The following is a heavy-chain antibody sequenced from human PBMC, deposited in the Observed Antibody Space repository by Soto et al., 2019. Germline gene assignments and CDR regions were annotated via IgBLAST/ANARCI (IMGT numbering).Heavy chain of an antibody. V-gene: IGHV3-21*01. CDR3: ARVPRSGVNPGSGYYEFDY. J-gene: IGHJ4*02. D-gene: IGHD3-3*01. Sequence: EVQLVESGGGLVKPGGSLRLSCAASGFTFSSYSMNWVRQAPGKGLEWVSSISSSSSYIYYADSVKGRFTISRDNAKNSLYLQMNSLRAEDTAVYYCARVPRSGVNPGSGYYEFDYWGQGTLVTVSS. CDR1: GFTFSSYS. CDR2: ISSSSSYI.